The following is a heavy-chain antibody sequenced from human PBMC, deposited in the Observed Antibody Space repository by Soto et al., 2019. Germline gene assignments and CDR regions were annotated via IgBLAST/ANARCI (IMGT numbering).Heavy chain of an antibody. J-gene: IGHJ4*02. CDR2: ISGSGGST. D-gene: IGHD3-3*01. Sequence: PGGSLRLSCAASGFTFSSYAMSWVRQAPGKGLEWVSAISGSGGSTYYADSVKGRFTISRDNSKNTLYLQMNSLRAEDTAVYYCAKAPITIFRVVIKHHFDYWGQGTLVTVSS. CDR1: GFTFSSYA. V-gene: IGHV3-23*01. CDR3: AKAPITIFRVVIKHHFDY.